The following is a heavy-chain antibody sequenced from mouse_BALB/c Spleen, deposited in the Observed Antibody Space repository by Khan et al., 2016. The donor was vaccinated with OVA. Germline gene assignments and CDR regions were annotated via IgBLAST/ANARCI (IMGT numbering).Heavy chain of an antibody. CDR3: ARSTYRYAFAY. CDR1: GDSITSGY. Sequence: EVQLQESGPSLVKPSQTLSLTCSVTGDSITSGYWSWIRKFPGNKLEYMGYMIYSGNTYYIPSLKSRISITRHTSKTQYYLQLNSVTTEDTATYYCARSTYRYAFAYWGQGTLVTVSA. D-gene: IGHD2-14*01. CDR2: MIYSGNT. V-gene: IGHV3-8*02. J-gene: IGHJ3*01.